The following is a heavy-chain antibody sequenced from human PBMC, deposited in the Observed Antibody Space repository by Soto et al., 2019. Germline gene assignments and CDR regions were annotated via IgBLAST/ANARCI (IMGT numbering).Heavy chain of an antibody. CDR1: GYTFTGYY. CDR2: INPNSGGT. D-gene: IGHD5-12*01. V-gene: IGHV1-2*02. J-gene: IGHJ5*02. Sequence: ASVKVSCKASGYTFTGYYMHWVRQAPGQGLEWVGWINPNSGGTNYAQKFQGRVTMTRDTSISTVYMELSRLRSDDTAVFYFARKIVDIVATTSYNWFDPWGQGTLVTVSS. CDR3: ARKIVDIVATTSYNWFDP.